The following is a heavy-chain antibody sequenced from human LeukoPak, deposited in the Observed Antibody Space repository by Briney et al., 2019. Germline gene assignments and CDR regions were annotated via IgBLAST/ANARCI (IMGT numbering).Heavy chain of an antibody. CDR3: AKMNGYMDV. Sequence: GGSLRLSCTASGFTLSSSAITWVRQAPGKGLEWVSGISGSGSGTYYADFVQGRFTISRDSSKNTMYLEMNSLRAEDPAVYYCAKMNGYMDVWGKGTTVTVSS. J-gene: IGHJ6*03. D-gene: IGHD1-1*01. CDR1: GFTLSSSA. CDR2: ISGSGSGT. V-gene: IGHV3-23*01.